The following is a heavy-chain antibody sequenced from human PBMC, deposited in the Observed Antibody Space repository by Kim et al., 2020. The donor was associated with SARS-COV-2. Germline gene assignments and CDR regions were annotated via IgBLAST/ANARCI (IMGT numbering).Heavy chain of an antibody. D-gene: IGHD4-17*01. Sequence: SVKVSCKASGGTFSSYAISWVRQAPGQGLEWMGGIIPIFGTANYAQKFQGRVTITADESTSTAYMELSSLRSEDTAVYYCARATTVVTPKNYYYGMDVWGQGTTVTVSS. CDR3: ARATTVVTPKNYYYGMDV. CDR1: GGTFSSYA. J-gene: IGHJ6*02. V-gene: IGHV1-69*13. CDR2: IIPIFGTA.